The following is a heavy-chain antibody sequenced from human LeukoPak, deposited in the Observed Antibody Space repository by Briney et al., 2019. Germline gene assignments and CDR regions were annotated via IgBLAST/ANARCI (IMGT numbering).Heavy chain of an antibody. CDR2: IWFDGSSK. V-gene: IGHV3-33*01. J-gene: IGHJ4*02. CDR3: ARGFYRVRHDQSTYYFVH. D-gene: IGHD3-16*02. Sequence: GGSLRLSCATSGFTFSSFAMHWVRQAPGKGLEWLALIWFDGSSKNYTDSVEGRFTISRDNSKNTVFLQMNSLRAEDTAVYYCARGFYRVRHDQSTYYFVHWGQGTLVTVSS. CDR1: GFTFSSFA.